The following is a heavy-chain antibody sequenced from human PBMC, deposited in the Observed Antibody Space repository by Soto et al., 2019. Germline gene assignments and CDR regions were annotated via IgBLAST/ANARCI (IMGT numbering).Heavy chain of an antibody. CDR3: ARVGYSYGSRGYYYYGMDV. D-gene: IGHD5-18*01. CDR1: GGTFSRYA. V-gene: IGHV1-69*13. CDR2: IIPILGTA. J-gene: IGHJ6*04. Sequence: ASVKVSCKASGGTFSRYAISWVRQAPGQGAEWMGGIIPILGTANYAQKFQGRVTITADESTSTAYMELSSLRSEDTAVYYCARVGYSYGSRGYYYYGMDVWGKGTTVTVSS.